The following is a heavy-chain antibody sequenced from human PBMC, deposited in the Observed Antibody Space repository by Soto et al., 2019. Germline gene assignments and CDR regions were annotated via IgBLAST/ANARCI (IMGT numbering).Heavy chain of an antibody. V-gene: IGHV1-18*01. J-gene: IGHJ6*02. D-gene: IGHD6-13*01. CDR3: GREGQQLAQEQFFQFNGVDV. CDR2: ISGDNVNR. Sequence: QVQLVQSGVEVKKPGASVKVSCTAYGYNLREYGVSWLRQAPGLGFEWLGWISGDNVNRRYSQKFQDRLTMTTDTSTNTGSLELRSLRSDDTALYYCGREGQQLAQEQFFQFNGVDVLGQGTSVTVSS. CDR1: GYNLREYG.